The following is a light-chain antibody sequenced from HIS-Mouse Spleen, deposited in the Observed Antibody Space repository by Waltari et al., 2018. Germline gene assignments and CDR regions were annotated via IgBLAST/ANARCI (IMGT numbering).Light chain of an antibody. V-gene: IGLV2-8*01. CDR2: EVS. CDR3: SSYAGSNNLV. J-gene: IGLJ2*01. CDR1: TTAVGGYTY. Sequence: ALTQPPSASGSPGQSVTISCTGTTTAVGGYTYASFYQQHQGKAPKIIIYEVSKRPSGVPDRFSASKSVNTASLAVSGLQAEDEADYYCSSYAGSNNLVFGGGTKLTVL.